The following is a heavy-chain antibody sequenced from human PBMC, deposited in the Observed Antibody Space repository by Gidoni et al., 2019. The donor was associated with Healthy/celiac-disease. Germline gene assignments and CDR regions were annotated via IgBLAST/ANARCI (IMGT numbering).Heavy chain of an antibody. Sequence: EVQLVQSGAEVKKPGESLRISCQGSGYSFTNYWINWGRQMPGKGLEWMGKIDPSDSYTNYSPSFQGHVTISADRSISTAYLQWSSLKASDTAMYYCARGYCSSTSCPISYYYYGMDVWGQGTTVTVSS. D-gene: IGHD2-2*01. CDR1: GYSFTNYW. CDR3: ARGYCSSTSCPISYYYYGMDV. J-gene: IGHJ6*02. CDR2: IDPSDSYT. V-gene: IGHV5-10-1*03.